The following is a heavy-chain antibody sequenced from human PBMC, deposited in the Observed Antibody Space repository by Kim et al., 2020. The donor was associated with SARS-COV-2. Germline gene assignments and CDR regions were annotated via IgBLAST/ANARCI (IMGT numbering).Heavy chain of an antibody. J-gene: IGHJ4*02. D-gene: IGHD6-19*01. V-gene: IGHV4-34*01. CDR3: ARVAYSCGWYG. Sequence: TSNPSLQSRVTISVDPSKNQFALRLSSVPAADTAVYYCARVAYSCGWYGWGQGTLVTVSS.